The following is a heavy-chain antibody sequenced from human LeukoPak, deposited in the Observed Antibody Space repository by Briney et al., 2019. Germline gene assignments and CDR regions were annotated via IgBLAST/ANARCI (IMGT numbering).Heavy chain of an antibody. V-gene: IGHV3-23*01. D-gene: IGHD5-24*01. CDR2: ISGSGGST. CDR3: AKDRARRDGSSGFDY. Sequence: PGGSLRLSCAASGFTFNGYAMSWVRQAPGKGLEWVSTISGSGGSTYYADSVRDRFTISRDNSKNTVFLQMNSLRTEDTAVYYCAKDRARRDGSSGFDYWGQGTLVTVSS. J-gene: IGHJ4*02. CDR1: GFTFNGYA.